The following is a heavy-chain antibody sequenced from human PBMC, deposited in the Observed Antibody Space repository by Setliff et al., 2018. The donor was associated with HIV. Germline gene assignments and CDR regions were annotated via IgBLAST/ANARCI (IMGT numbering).Heavy chain of an antibody. CDR1: GFTVSRFY. CDR3: ARDSPLSHFDY. CDR2: IYSDGSS. Sequence: GGSLRLSCAASGFTVSRFYMSWVRQAPGKGLEWVSVIYSDGSSYYADSVRGRFTISRDNYKNTLYLQMNSLRPEDTAVYYCARDSPLSHFDYWGQGILVTSPQ. J-gene: IGHJ4*02. V-gene: IGHV3-53*01.